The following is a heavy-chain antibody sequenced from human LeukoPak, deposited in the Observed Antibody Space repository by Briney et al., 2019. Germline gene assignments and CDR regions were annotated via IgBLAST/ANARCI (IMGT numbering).Heavy chain of an antibody. Sequence: PGGSLRLSCAASGFTFSNYWMSWVRQAPGKGLEWVANIKQDRSEKYYVDSVKGRFTISRDNAKNSLYLQMNSLRAEDTAVYYCARDFAPPTYYYGSGSGDWGQGTLVTVSS. J-gene: IGHJ4*02. CDR2: IKQDRSEK. V-gene: IGHV3-7*01. CDR3: ARDFAPPTYYYGSGSGD. CDR1: GFTFSNYW. D-gene: IGHD3-10*01.